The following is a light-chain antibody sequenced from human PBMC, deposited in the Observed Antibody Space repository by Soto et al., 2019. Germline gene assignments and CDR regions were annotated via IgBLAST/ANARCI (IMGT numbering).Light chain of an antibody. CDR1: SSDVGAYSY. CDR2: DVT. Sequence: QSVLTQPRSVSVAPGQSVTISCTGTSSDVGAYSYVSWYQHHPGTAPNLMLYDVTKRPSGLPDRSSGSKSGNAAPLTISVLQAEDEAYYYYVSYAGSYRLLFGGGTKLTVL. J-gene: IGLJ2*01. CDR3: VSYAGSYRLL. V-gene: IGLV2-11*01.